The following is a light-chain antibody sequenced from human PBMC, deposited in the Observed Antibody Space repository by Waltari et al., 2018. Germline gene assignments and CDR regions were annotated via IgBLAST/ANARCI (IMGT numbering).Light chain of an antibody. V-gene: IGLV1-51*02. CDR2: EKN. Sequence: QSVLTQPPSVSAAPGQTVTISCSADSSKIGNNYVSWYQHYPGTPPKLLIYEKNKRPSGIPDRFSGSKSGTSATLGITGLQAGDEADYYCGTWDASLGGIFGTGTKVTVL. CDR1: SSKIGNNY. J-gene: IGLJ1*01. CDR3: GTWDASLGGI.